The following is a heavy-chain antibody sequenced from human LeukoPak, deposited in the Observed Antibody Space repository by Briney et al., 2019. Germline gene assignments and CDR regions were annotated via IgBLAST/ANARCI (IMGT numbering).Heavy chain of an antibody. CDR3: AKDVYFDFWSGDYYPHYFDY. D-gene: IGHD3-3*01. CDR1: GFTFSSYS. Sequence: GGSLRLSCAASGFTFSSYSMNWVRQAPGKGLEWVSSISSSSSYIYYADSVKGRFTISRDNAKNTLYLQMTSLRAEDTAVYYCAKDVYFDFWSGDYYPHYFDYWGQGTLVTVSS. CDR2: ISSSSSYI. V-gene: IGHV3-21*04. J-gene: IGHJ4*02.